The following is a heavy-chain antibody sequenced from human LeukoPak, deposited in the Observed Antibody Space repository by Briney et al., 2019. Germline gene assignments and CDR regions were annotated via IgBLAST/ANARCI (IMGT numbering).Heavy chain of an antibody. CDR1: GGSISSYY. V-gene: IGHV4-4*07. J-gene: IGHJ4*02. Sequence: SETLSLTCTVSGGSISSYYRSWIRQPAGKGLEWIGRIYSTGSTNYNPSLKSRVTMSVDTSRNQFSLRLRSVTAADTAVYYCARQIASAGTAGFDFWGQGALVTVSS. CDR3: ARQIASAGTAGFDF. CDR2: IYSTGST. D-gene: IGHD6-13*01.